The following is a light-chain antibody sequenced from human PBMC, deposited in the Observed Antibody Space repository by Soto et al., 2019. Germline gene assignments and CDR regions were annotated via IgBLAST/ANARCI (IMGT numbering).Light chain of an antibody. J-gene: IGKJ4*01. CDR3: QQGYSSALT. CDR1: QIIGKH. Sequence: DIQMIQSPSSLSASVGDTFTITCRASQIIGKHLNWYQQKPGKSPKCLIYSVSSWQSGVPSRFSGSGSGTDFTLTINSLQPEDFATYYCQQGYSSALTFGRGTQVEI. V-gene: IGKV1-39*01. CDR2: SVS.